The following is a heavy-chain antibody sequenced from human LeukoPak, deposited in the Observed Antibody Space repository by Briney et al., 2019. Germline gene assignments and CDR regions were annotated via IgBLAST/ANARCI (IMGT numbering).Heavy chain of an antibody. CDR2: IKQDGSEK. V-gene: IGHV3-7*01. CDR1: GFTFSSYW. Sequence: GGSLRLSCAASGFTFSSYWMSWVRQAPGKGLEWVANIKQDGSEKYYVDSVKGRFTISRDNAKNSLYLQMNSLRAEDTAVYYCARSPDPGDPDYWGQGTLVTVSP. CDR3: ARSPDPGDPDY. D-gene: IGHD3-16*01. J-gene: IGHJ4*02.